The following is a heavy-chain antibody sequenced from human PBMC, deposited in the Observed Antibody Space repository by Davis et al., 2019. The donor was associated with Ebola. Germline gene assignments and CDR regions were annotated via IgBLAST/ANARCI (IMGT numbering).Heavy chain of an antibody. CDR3: ARGPVVLTAVNWFDP. CDR2: ISFSGNT. CDR1: GDSINPYY. D-gene: IGHD2-21*02. Sequence: MPSETLSLTCTVSGDSINPYYWGWIRQPPGKGLEWIGWISFSGNTNDNPSLKSRVTISVDTSKNQFSLKLSSVTAADTAVYHCARGPVVLTAVNWFDPWGQGTRVTVSS. V-gene: IGHV4-59*01. J-gene: IGHJ5*02.